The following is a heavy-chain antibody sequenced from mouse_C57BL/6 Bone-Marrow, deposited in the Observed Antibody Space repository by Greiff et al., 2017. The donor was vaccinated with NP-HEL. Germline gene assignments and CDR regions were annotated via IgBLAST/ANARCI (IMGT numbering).Heavy chain of an antibody. CDR2: IDPETGGT. CDR3: TRRYYGSSYCAMDY. Sequence: VKLQESGAELVRPGASVTLSCKASGYTFTDYEMHWVKQTPVHGLEWIGAIDPETGGTAYNQKFKGKAILTADKSSSTAYMELRSLTSEDSAVYYCTRRYYGSSYCAMDYWGQGTSVTVSS. CDR1: GYTFTDYE. J-gene: IGHJ4*01. D-gene: IGHD1-1*01. V-gene: IGHV1-15*01.